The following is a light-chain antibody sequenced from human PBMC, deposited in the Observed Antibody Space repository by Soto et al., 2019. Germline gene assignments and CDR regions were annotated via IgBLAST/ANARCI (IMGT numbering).Light chain of an antibody. CDR3: QSYDSTLGDWV. Sequence: QSVLTQPPSVSGAPGQRVTISCTGSSSNIGSGYDVHWYQQLPGTAPKLLIYGNTNRPSGVPDRFSGSKSGTSASLAITGLQAEDGADYSCQSYDSTLGDWVFGGGTKLTVL. J-gene: IGLJ3*02. CDR2: GNT. V-gene: IGLV1-40*01. CDR1: SSNIGSGYD.